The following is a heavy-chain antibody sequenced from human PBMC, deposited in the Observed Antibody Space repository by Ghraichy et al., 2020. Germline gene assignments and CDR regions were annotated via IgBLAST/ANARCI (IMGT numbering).Heavy chain of an antibody. J-gene: IGHJ6*02. V-gene: IGHV3-7*03. D-gene: IGHD6-13*01. Sequence: GESLNISCAASGFTFSSYWMSWVRQAPGKGLEWVANIKQDGSEKYYVDSVKGRFTISRDNAKNSLYLQMNSLRAEDTAVYYCARPLAAAGTVNYYYYYYGMDVWGQGTTVTVSS. CDR1: GFTFSSYW. CDR2: IKQDGSEK. CDR3: ARPLAAAGTVNYYYYYYGMDV.